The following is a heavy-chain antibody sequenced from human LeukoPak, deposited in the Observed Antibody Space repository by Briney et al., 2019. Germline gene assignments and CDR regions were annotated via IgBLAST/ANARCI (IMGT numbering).Heavy chain of an antibody. D-gene: IGHD6-13*01. CDR1: GFTFSDYY. CDR2: ISSSGSTI. V-gene: IGHV3-11*04. Sequence: GGSLRLSCAASGFTFSDYYMSWVRQAPGKGLEWVSYISSSGSTIYYADSVKGRFTISRDNAKNSLYLQMNSLRAEDTAVYYCASRTGAWSSSWYYFDYWGQGTLVTVSS. J-gene: IGHJ4*02. CDR3: ASRTGAWSSSWYYFDY.